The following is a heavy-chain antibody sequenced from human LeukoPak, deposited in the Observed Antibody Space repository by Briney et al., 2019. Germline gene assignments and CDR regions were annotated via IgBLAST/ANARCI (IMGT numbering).Heavy chain of an antibody. CDR1: GFTFSSYG. J-gene: IGHJ6*02. CDR3: ARATAADHYYYYGMDV. V-gene: IGHV3-48*04. CDR2: ISSSGSTI. Sequence: GGALRLSCAASGFTFSSYGMHWVRQAPGKGLEWVSYISSSGSTIYYADSVKGRFTISRDNAKNSLYLQMNSLRAEDTAVYYCARATAADHYYYYGMDVWGQGTTVTVSS. D-gene: IGHD6-13*01.